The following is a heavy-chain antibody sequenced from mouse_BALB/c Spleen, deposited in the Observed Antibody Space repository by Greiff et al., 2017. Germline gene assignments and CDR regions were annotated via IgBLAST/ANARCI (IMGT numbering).Heavy chain of an antibody. CDR2: ISTYYGDA. V-gene: IGHV1S137*01. Sequence: QVQLKQSGAELVRPGVSVKISCKGSGYTFTDYAMHWVKQSHAKSLEWIGVISTYYGDASYNQKFKGKATMTVDKSSSTAYMELARLTSEDSAIYYCARSRSSDAMDYWGQGTSVTVSS. CDR1: GYTFTDYA. J-gene: IGHJ4*01. D-gene: IGHD1-1*01. CDR3: ARSRSSDAMDY.